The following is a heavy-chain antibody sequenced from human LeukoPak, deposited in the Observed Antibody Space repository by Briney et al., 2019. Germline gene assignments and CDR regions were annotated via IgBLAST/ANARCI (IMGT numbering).Heavy chain of an antibody. Sequence: PGGSLRLSCAASGLTFSSYAMSWVRQAPGKGLEWVSAISGSGGSTYYADSVKRRFTISRDNSKNTLYLQMNSLRAEDTAVYYCAKDRIAVAGKYFDYWGQGTLVTVSS. CDR2: ISGSGGST. CDR3: AKDRIAVAGKYFDY. J-gene: IGHJ4*02. CDR1: GLTFSSYA. V-gene: IGHV3-23*01. D-gene: IGHD6-19*01.